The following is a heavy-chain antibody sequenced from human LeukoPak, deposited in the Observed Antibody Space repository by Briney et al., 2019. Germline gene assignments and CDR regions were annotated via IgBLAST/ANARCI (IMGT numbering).Heavy chain of an antibody. CDR2: TTHDGRT. J-gene: IGHJ4*02. Sequence: PSETLSLTCGVYGASSSNYYWNWIRQPPGKGLEWIGETTHDGRTNYSPSLRGRATISVDTSKSQFSLKLYSVTAADTAVDYCAPIYGDFSDFDYWGLGTLVTVSS. V-gene: IGHV4-34*01. CDR1: GASSSNYY. CDR3: APIYGDFSDFDY. D-gene: IGHD2-21*02.